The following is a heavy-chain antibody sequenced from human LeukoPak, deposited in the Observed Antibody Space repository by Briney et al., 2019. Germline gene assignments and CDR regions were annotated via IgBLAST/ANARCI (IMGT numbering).Heavy chain of an antibody. D-gene: IGHD3-22*01. J-gene: IGHJ3*02. Sequence: GGSLRLSCAASGFTFSSCWMSWVRQAPGKGLEWVANIKKDGSEKYYVDSVKGRFTISRDNAKNSLYLQMNSLRAEDTAVYYCARDAELMIVVAGDAFDIWGQGTMVTVSS. V-gene: IGHV3-7*01. CDR1: GFTFSSCW. CDR2: IKKDGSEK. CDR3: ARDAELMIVVAGDAFDI.